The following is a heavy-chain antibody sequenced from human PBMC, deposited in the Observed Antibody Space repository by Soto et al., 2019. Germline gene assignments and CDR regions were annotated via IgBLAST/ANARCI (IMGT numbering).Heavy chain of an antibody. D-gene: IGHD5-12*01. J-gene: IGHJ4*02. CDR2: IYYSGNT. CDR3: ARWLGYGPHFDY. CDR1: GCSISSSSYY. V-gene: IGHV4-39*01. Sequence: PSETLSLTCTVSGCSISSSSYYWGWIRQPPGKGLEWIGSIYYSGNTYYNPSLKSRVTISVDTSKNQFSLKLTSVTAADTAVYYCARWLGYGPHFDYWGQGTLVTVSS.